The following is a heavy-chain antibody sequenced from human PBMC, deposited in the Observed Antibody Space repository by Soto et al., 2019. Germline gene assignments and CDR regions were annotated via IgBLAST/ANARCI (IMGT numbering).Heavy chain of an antibody. J-gene: IGHJ6*02. D-gene: IGHD2-2*01. CDR2: IIPIFGTA. CDR3: AGLGYCSSTSYPPYGMDV. CDR1: GGTFSSCA. Sequence: ASVKVSCKASGGTFSSCAISWVRQAPGQGLEWMGGIIPIFGTANYAQKFRGRVTITADESTSTAYMELSSLRSEDTAVYYCAGLGYCSSTSYPPYGMDVWGQGTTVTVSS. V-gene: IGHV1-69*13.